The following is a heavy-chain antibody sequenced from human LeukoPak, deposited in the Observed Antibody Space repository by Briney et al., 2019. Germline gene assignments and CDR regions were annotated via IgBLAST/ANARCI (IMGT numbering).Heavy chain of an antibody. V-gene: IGHV3-23*01. J-gene: IGHJ4*02. D-gene: IGHD1-1*01. CDR3: AKDIQLSY. CDR1: GFTFSSSA. Sequence: PGGSLRLSCVVSGFTFSSSAMSWVRQAPGKGLEWVSLISSNGASTYYADSVKGRFTISRDDSKNTLYLQMNSQRAEDTAVYCCAKDIQLSYWGQGALVTVSS. CDR2: ISSNGAST.